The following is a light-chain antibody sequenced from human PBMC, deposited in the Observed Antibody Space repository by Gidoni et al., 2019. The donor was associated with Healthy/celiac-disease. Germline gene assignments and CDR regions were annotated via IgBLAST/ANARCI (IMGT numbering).Light chain of an antibody. CDR1: QSVSSN. Sequence: EIVMTQSPATLSVSPGERATLSCRASQSVSSNLAWYQQKPGQAPRLLIYGASTRATGIPARFSGSGSGTAFTLTISRLQSEDFAVYYCQHETFGQGTKLEIK. V-gene: IGKV3-15*01. CDR3: QHET. CDR2: GAS. J-gene: IGKJ2*01.